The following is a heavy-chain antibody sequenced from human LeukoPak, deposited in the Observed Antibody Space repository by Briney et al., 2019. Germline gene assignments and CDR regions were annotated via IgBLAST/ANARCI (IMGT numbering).Heavy chain of an antibody. Sequence: GGSLRLSCAASGFSFSNYDMQWVRQAPGKGLEWVSAIGKAGDTHYAGSVRGRFTISRDNVRSSLYLQMSGLRNEDTAVYYCAKTSPGEWLIDSWGQGTLVTVSS. V-gene: IGHV3-13*04. CDR1: GFSFSNYD. CDR2: IGKAGDT. D-gene: IGHD6-19*01. CDR3: AKTSPGEWLIDS. J-gene: IGHJ4*02.